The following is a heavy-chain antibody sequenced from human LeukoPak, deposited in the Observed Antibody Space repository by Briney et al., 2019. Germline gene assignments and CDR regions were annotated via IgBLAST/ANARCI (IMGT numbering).Heavy chain of an antibody. J-gene: IGHJ6*02. CDR3: ARGRGSDGLDV. Sequence: PGGSLRLSCAASGFTFSTYAMSWVRQAPGKGLEWVSGMTGNGGSLYYAGSVKGRFTISRDNSKNTLYVQMNSPRADDTAVYYCARGRGSDGLDVWGQGTTVTVSS. CDR1: GFTFSTYA. CDR2: MTGNGGSL. V-gene: IGHV3-23*01.